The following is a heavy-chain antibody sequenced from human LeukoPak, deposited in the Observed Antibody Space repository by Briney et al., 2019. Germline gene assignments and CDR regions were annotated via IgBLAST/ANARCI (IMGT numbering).Heavy chain of an antibody. CDR3: TRLSIGRPLDL. CDR1: GGSISSSIYH. Sequence: SETLSLTCTVSGGSISSSIYHWGWLRQPPGRGLEWIGSISGNTYYNPSLKSRVTISLDTSKNQFSLRLTSVTPADTAMYYCTRLSIGRPLDLSGQGVLVTVSS. V-gene: IGHV4-39*01. J-gene: IGHJ4*02. CDR2: ISGNT.